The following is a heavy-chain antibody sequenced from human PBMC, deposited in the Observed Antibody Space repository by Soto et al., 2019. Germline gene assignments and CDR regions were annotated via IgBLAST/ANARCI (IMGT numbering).Heavy chain of an antibody. CDR2: IYWDDDK. CDR3: AHKSGGSRRGWFDP. CDR1: GFSLSTSGVG. J-gene: IGHJ5*02. D-gene: IGHD2-15*01. Sequence: QITLKESGPTLVKPTQTLTLTCTFSGFSLSTSGVGVGWIRQPPGKALEWLALIYWDDDKRYSPSLKSRLTITKDTSNNQVVLTMTNMAPVDTATYYCAHKSGGSRRGWFDPWGQGTLVTVSS. V-gene: IGHV2-5*02.